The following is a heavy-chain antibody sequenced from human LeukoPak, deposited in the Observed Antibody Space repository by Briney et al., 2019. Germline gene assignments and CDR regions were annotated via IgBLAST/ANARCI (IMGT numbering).Heavy chain of an antibody. J-gene: IGHJ4*02. CDR3: ASTSGID. D-gene: IGHD3-10*01. CDR2: IYNSGYT. Sequence: PSETLSLTCTVSGVSISTYYWSWIRQPPGKGPEWIGYIYNSGYTDYSPSLKSRVIISVDTSKNQFSLRLSSVTAADTAVYYCASTSGIDWGQGTLVTVSS. CDR1: GVSISTYY. V-gene: IGHV4-59*08.